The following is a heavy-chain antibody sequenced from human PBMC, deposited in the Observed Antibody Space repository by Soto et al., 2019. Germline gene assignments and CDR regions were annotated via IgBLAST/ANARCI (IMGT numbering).Heavy chain of an antibody. D-gene: IGHD3-10*01. Sequence: QVQLVESGGGVVQPGSSLRLSCAASGFTFSSYGMHWVRQAPGKGLEWVAVISYDGSNKYYADSVKGRFTISRDNSKNTLYLQMNSLRAEETAVYYCAKAMNYRTFDYWGQGTLVTVSS. CDR1: GFTFSSYG. J-gene: IGHJ4*02. CDR2: ISYDGSNK. V-gene: IGHV3-30*18. CDR3: AKAMNYRTFDY.